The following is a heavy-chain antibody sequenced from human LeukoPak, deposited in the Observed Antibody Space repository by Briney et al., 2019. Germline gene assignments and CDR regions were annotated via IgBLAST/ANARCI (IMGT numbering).Heavy chain of an antibody. J-gene: IGHJ3*02. D-gene: IGHD3-9*01. Sequence: ASVKVSCKASGYTFTGYYMHWVRQAPGQGLEWMGWINPNSGGTNYAQKFQGRVTMTRDTSISTAYMELSRLRSDDTAVYYCAREYYDILTGDGAFDIWGQGTMVTVSS. CDR3: AREYYDILTGDGAFDI. V-gene: IGHV1-2*02. CDR1: GYTFTGYY. CDR2: INPNSGGT.